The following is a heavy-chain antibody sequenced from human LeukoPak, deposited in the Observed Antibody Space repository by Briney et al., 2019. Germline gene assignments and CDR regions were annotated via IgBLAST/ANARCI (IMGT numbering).Heavy chain of an antibody. Sequence: GGSLRLSCAASGFTFDDYAMHWVRHAPGKGLEWVSGISRNSGSIGYADSVKGRFTISRDNAKNSLYLQMSSLRAEDSAMYYCATYRHLPYWGQGILVTVSS. J-gene: IGHJ4*02. CDR2: ISRNSGSI. D-gene: IGHD2-2*02. CDR1: GFTFDDYA. V-gene: IGHV3-9*01. CDR3: ATYRHLPY.